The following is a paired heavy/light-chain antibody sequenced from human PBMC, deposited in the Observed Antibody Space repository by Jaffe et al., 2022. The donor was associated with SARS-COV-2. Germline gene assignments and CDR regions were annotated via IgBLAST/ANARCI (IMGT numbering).Light chain of an antibody. J-gene: IGKJ2*01. V-gene: IGKV3-15*01. CDR1: QSVSSN. Sequence: EIVMTQSPATLSVSPGERATLSCRASQSVSSNLAWYQQKPGQAPRLLIYGASTRATDIPARFSGSGSETEFTLTISSLQSEDFAVYYCQQYNNWPWYTFGQGTKLEIK. CDR3: QQYNNWPWYT. CDR2: GAS.
Heavy chain of an antibody. J-gene: IGHJ4*02. D-gene: IGHD3-10*01. CDR1: GFTFSSYA. V-gene: IGHV3-30*04. Sequence: QVQLVESGGGVVQPGRSLRLSCAASGFTFSSYAMHWARQAPGKGLEWVAVISHDESKKYCADSVKGRFTISRDNSNNTLYLQMNSLRAEDTAVYYCARAQLLWFGEFQSNLDYWGQGILVTVYS. CDR2: ISHDESKK. CDR3: ARAQLLWFGEFQSNLDY.